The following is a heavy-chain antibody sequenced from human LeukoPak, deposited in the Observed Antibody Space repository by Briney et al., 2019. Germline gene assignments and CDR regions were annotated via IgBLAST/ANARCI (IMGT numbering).Heavy chain of an antibody. V-gene: IGHV4-59*08. CDR2: IYNSGST. J-gene: IGHJ3*02. Sequence: SETLSLTCTVSGGSISTYYWSWIRQSPGKGLEWIGYIYNSGSTNYNPSLKSRVTISVDTSKNQFSLKLSSVTAADTAVYYCARPKTYDFWSGSLFHADSLHAFDIWGQGTMVTVSS. CDR1: GGSISTYY. D-gene: IGHD3-3*01. CDR3: ARPKTYDFWSGSLFHADSLHAFDI.